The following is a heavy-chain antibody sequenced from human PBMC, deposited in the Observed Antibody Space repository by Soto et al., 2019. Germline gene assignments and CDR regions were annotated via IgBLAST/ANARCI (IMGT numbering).Heavy chain of an antibody. CDR3: AKARGSGSLSYYYLDV. V-gene: IGHV3-23*01. CDR1: GFTFSSYA. Sequence: EFQLLESGGGLVQPGGSLRLSCAASGFTFSSYAMTWVRQAPGKGLEWVSGISGTGGSTSYADSVKGRFTISRDSSKNTLYLQMSSLRAEDTAVYSCAKARGSGSLSYYYLDVWGKGTTVTVSS. CDR2: ISGTGGST. D-gene: IGHD6-19*01. J-gene: IGHJ6*03.